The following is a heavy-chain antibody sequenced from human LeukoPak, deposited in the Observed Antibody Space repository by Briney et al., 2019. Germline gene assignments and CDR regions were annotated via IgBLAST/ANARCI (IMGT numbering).Heavy chain of an antibody. V-gene: IGHV3-23*01. Sequence: GGALRLSCAASVFTFSTYAMSWVRQAPGKGLEWVSTISGSGDNTYYADSVEGRFTISRDNSRNTLYLQMNSLRAEDTAVYYCAKVGTTSGWYGAFDYWGQGTLVTVSS. CDR2: ISGSGDNT. CDR3: AKVGTTSGWYGAFDY. CDR1: VFTFSTYA. J-gene: IGHJ4*02. D-gene: IGHD6-19*01.